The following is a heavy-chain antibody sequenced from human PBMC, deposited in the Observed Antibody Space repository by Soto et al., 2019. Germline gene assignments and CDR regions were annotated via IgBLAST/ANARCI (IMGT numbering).Heavy chain of an antibody. CDR3: AREYSYIVVVPAAMAPNAFDI. V-gene: IGHV3-21*01. CDR2: ISSSSSYI. CDR1: GFTFSSYS. D-gene: IGHD2-2*01. Sequence: EVQLVESGGGLVKPGGSLRLSCAASGFTFSSYSMNWVRQAPGKGLEWVSSISSSSSYIYYADSVKGRFTISRDNAKNSLNLQMNSPRAEDTAVYYCAREYSYIVVVPAAMAPNAFDIWGQGTMVTVSS. J-gene: IGHJ3*02.